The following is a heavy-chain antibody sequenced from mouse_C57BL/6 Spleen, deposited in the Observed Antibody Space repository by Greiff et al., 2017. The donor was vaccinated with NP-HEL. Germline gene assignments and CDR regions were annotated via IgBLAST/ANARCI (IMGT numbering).Heavy chain of an antibody. V-gene: IGHV1-15*01. CDR1: GYTFTDYE. J-gene: IGHJ4*01. D-gene: IGHD6-1*01. CDR3: TRGGHFLYYYAMDY. CDR2: IDPETGGT. Sequence: QVQLQQSGAELVRPGASVTLSCKASGYTFTDYEMHWVKQTPVHGLEWIGAIDPETGGTAYNQKFKGKAILTADKSSSTAYMELRSLTSEDSAVYYCTRGGHFLYYYAMDYWGQGTSVTVSS.